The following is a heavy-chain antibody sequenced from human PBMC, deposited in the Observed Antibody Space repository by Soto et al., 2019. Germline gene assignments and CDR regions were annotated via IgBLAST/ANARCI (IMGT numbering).Heavy chain of an antibody. Sequence: SETLSLTCAVYGGSFSGYYWSWIRQPPGKGLEWIGEINHSGSTNYNPSLKSRVTISVDTSKNQFSLKLSSVTAADTAVYYCARKAGLGIAARSGYYYYYMDVWGKGTTVTVSS. D-gene: IGHD6-6*01. CDR1: GGSFSGYY. CDR3: ARKAGLGIAARSGYYYYYMDV. CDR2: INHSGST. J-gene: IGHJ6*03. V-gene: IGHV4-34*01.